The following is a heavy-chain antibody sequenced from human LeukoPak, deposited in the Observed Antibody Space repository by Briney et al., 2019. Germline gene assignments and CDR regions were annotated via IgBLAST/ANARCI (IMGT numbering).Heavy chain of an antibody. D-gene: IGHD6-19*01. CDR3: ARAYSSGGLYGMDV. V-gene: IGHV1-69*01. Sequence: SVKVSCEASGGTFSSYAISWVRQAPGQGLEWMGGIIPIFGTANYAQKFQGRVTITADESTSTAYTELSSLRSEDTAVYYCARAYSSGGLYGMDVWGKGTTVTVSS. CDR1: GGTFSSYA. CDR2: IIPIFGTA. J-gene: IGHJ6*04.